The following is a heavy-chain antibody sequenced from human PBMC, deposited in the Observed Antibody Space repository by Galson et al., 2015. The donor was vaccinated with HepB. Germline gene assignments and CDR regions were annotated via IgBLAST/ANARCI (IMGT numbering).Heavy chain of an antibody. CDR1: GDSVSSNSVA. V-gene: IGHV6-1*01. Sequence: CAISGDSVSSNSVAWNWIRQSPSRGLEWLGRTYYRSRWHNDYAVSVKSRISITPDTSKNQFSLHLNAVTPEDTAVYYCARTRGHFDLWGRGTLVTVSS. J-gene: IGHJ2*01. CDR2: TYYRSRWHN. CDR3: ARTRGHFDL.